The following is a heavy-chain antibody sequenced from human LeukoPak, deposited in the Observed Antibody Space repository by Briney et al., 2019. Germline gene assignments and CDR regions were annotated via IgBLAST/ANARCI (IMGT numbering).Heavy chain of an antibody. CDR2: LIPFFNTT. V-gene: IGHV1-69*06. CDR1: GGTFNNYA. J-gene: IGHJ5*01. D-gene: IGHD3-22*01. CDR3: ARADDRSGSYYILGFDS. Sequence: SSLKVSCTASGGTFNNYAVSWVRQAPAPGLEWMGKLIPFFNTTYYAQKFQGTVTITADKSTTTAYMKLSGLRSEDTAVYYCARADDRSGSYYILGFDSWGQGTLVTVSS.